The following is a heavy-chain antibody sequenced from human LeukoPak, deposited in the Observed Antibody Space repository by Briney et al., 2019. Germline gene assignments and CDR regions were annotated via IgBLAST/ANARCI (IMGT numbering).Heavy chain of an antibody. Sequence: GGSLRLSCAASGFTFSSYSMNWVRQAPGKGLEWVSYISSSGSTIYYADSVKGRFTISRDNPKSSLYLQMNSLRAEDTAVYYCARAVNNVFDIWGQGTMVTVSS. J-gene: IGHJ3*02. CDR2: ISSSGSTI. CDR3: ARAVNNVFDI. D-gene: IGHD2/OR15-2a*01. CDR1: GFTFSSYS. V-gene: IGHV3-48*04.